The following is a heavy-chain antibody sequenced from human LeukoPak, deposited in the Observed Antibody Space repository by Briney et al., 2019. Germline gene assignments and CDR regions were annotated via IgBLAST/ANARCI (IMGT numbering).Heavy chain of an antibody. V-gene: IGHV4-59*04. CDR1: GGSISSYF. D-gene: IGHD3-10*01. J-gene: IGHJ4*02. CDR3: ARRHFGSALRDY. CDR2: IYYSGST. Sequence: SETLSLTCTVSGGSISSYFWTWIRQPPGKGLEWIGYIYYSGSTSYNPSLKSRVTISVDTSKNQFSLKLSSVTAADTAVYYCARRHFGSALRDYWGQGTLVTVSS.